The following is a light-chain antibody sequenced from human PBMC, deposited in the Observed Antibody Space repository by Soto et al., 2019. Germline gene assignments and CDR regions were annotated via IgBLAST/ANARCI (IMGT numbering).Light chain of an antibody. Sequence: EIVLTQSPDTLSLSPGERGTLSCRASQSVNGNCLAWYQQKPGQAPRLLIYGASNRPGGIPDRFSGSGSGNDFTLTISRLEADDVAVYYCQRCAGSPYTFARGTKLEL. CDR3: QRCAGSPYT. V-gene: IGKV3-20*01. CDR1: QSVNGNC. J-gene: IGKJ2*01. CDR2: GAS.